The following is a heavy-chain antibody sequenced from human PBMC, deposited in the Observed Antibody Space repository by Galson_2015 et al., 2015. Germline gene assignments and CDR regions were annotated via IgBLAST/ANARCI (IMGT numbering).Heavy chain of an antibody. J-gene: IGHJ6*02. CDR3: ARDRCTPPSRTQCFYVRDA. CDR2: ISSSGSWT. D-gene: IGHD3-16*01. V-gene: IGHV3-23*01. Sequence: SLRLSCAASGFTFGTYAMNWVRQAPGKGLEWVSTISSSGSWTYYPDSVKGRFTISRDNSNNTVYLQMNRQRDEDTAVYYCARDRCTPPSRTQCFYVRDAWGQGTT. CDR1: GFTFGTYA.